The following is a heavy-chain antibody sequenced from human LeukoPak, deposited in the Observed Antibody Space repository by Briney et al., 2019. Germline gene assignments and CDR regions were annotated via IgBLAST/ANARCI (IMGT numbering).Heavy chain of an antibody. CDR3: ARGVGYCSGGSCYSGGNFDY. V-gene: IGHV4-31*03. J-gene: IGHJ4*02. Sequence: SHTLSLTCTVSGGSISSGGYYWNWILQHPGKGLEWIGYIYYSGSTYYNPSLKSRVTISVDTSKNQFSLKLSSVTAADTAVYYCARGVGYCSGGSCYSGGNFDYWGQGTLVTVSS. CDR1: GGSISSGGYY. CDR2: IYYSGST. D-gene: IGHD2-15*01.